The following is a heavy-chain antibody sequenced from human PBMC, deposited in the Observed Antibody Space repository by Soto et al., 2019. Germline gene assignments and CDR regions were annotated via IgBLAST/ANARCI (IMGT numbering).Heavy chain of an antibody. CDR2: INHSGST. J-gene: IGHJ4*02. Sequence: SETLSLTCAVYGGSFSGYYWSWIRQPPGKGLEWIGEINHSGSTNYNPSLKSRVTISVDKSKNQFSLKLSSVTAADTAVYYCATGTTRGGIDYWGQGTLVTVSS. D-gene: IGHD1-1*01. CDR1: GGSFSGYY. V-gene: IGHV4-34*01. CDR3: ATGTTRGGIDY.